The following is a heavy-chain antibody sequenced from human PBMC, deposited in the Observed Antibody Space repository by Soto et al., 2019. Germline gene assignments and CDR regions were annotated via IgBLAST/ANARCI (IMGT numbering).Heavy chain of an antibody. Sequence: PAETLALALAVYGGSFSCYYWSWIRQPPGKVLGWIGEINHSGSTNYNPSLKSRVTISVDTSKNQFSLKLSYVTAAETAVYYWSRVIRHHFDWLSPRQEYYGMDVGGQWTTVT. J-gene: IGHJ6*02. CDR3: SRVIRHHFDWLSPRQEYYGMDV. D-gene: IGHD3-9*01. CDR2: INHSGST. CDR1: GGSFSCYY. V-gene: IGHV4-34*01.